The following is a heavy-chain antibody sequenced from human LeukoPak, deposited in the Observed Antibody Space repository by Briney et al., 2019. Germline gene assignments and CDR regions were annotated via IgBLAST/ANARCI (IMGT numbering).Heavy chain of an antibody. J-gene: IGHJ3*02. V-gene: IGHV3-13*04. CDR2: IGIAGDT. Sequence: GGSLRLSCAASGFAFSTYDMHWVRQATGKGLEWVSAIGIAGDTYYPGSVKGRFTISRENAKNSLFLQMNSLRAGDTAVYYCARCYVHAFDIWGQGTMVTVSS. CDR3: ARCYVHAFDI. CDR1: GFAFSTYD. D-gene: IGHD2-15*01.